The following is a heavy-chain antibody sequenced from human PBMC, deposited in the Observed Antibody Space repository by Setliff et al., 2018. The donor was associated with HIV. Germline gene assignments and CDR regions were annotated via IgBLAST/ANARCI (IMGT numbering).Heavy chain of an antibody. CDR2: IYYSGDT. D-gene: IGHD3-10*01. V-gene: IGHV4-30-4*01. CDR3: ARVPFGSGSYYFDF. Sequence: LSLTCTVSGGSITCGNYFWSWIRQSPGKGLEWIGYIYYSGDTYYNATLQSRATILLDTSKNQFFLTLTSVTAADTAVYFCARVPFGSGSYYFDFWGQGTLVTV. CDR1: GGSITCGNYF. J-gene: IGHJ4*02.